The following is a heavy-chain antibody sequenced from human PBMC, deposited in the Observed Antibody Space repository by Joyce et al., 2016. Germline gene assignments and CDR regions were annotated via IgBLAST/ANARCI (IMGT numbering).Heavy chain of an antibody. Sequence: QVQLVESGGGVVQPGKSLRLSCAASGFTFSSYGMYWVRQAPGKGMEWVAVIWNDGSNKFYADSVKGRFSISRDNSNNTLYLQMNSLRADDTAVYYCAKDRRSGWMLLEYYFDFWGQGTRVTVSS. CDR1: GFTFSSYG. V-gene: IGHV3-30*18. CDR3: AKDRRSGWMLLEYYFDF. D-gene: IGHD2-8*01. CDR2: IWNDGSNK. J-gene: IGHJ4*02.